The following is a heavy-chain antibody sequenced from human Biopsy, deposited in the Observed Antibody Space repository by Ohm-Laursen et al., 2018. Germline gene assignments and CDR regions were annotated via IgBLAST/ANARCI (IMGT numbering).Heavy chain of an antibody. D-gene: IGHD3-22*01. V-gene: IGHV4-59*01. CDR1: GDSISSYY. J-gene: IGHJ2*01. Sequence: DTLSLTCTVSGDSISSYYWSWIRQPPGKGLQWIGYVYYTGSTDYNPSVQSRVTISVDTSKNHFPLRLRSVTPADTAIYYCARDRGYYSDRTVPGYFDLWGRGTLVTVSS. CDR3: ARDRGYYSDRTVPGYFDL. CDR2: VYYTGST.